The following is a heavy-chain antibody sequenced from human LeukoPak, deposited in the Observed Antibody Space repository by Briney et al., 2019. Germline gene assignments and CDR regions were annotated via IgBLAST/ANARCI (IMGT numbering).Heavy chain of an antibody. V-gene: IGHV4-31*03. CDR1: SGSINSGADY. D-gene: IGHD3-10*01. Sequence: SETLSLTCTVSSGSINSGADYWTWIRQHPGKGLEWIGCIYFSGSTYYNPSLKSRVAISVDKSKNQFSLKLSSVTAADTAVYYCASTYGSGSFDYWGQGTLVTVSS. J-gene: IGHJ4*02. CDR2: IYFSGST. CDR3: ASTYGSGSFDY.